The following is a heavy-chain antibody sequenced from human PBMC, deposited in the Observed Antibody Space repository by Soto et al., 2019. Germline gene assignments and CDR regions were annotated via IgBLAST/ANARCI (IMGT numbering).Heavy chain of an antibody. CDR1: GYTFTSYG. J-gene: IGHJ4*02. D-gene: IGHD3-16*01. CDR2: ISAYNGNT. V-gene: IGHV1-18*01. CDR3: ARVFFWGGCGAPNCPDF. Sequence: ASVKVSCKASGYTFTSYGISWVRQAPGQGLEWMGWISAYNGNTNYAQKFQGKVTMTTDTSTSTAYMELRSLRSDDTAVYYCARVFFWGGCGAPNCPDFSSQRTL.